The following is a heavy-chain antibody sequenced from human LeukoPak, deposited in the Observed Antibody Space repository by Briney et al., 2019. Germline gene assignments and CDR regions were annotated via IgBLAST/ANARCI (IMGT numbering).Heavy chain of an antibody. J-gene: IGHJ5*02. Sequence: SETLSLTCTVSGGSISSGGYYWSWIRQPAGKGLEWIGRIYPNGNTNYDPSLKSRVTMSVDTSKNQFSLKLNSVTAADTAVYYCASGGASKWFDPWGQGTLVTVSS. CDR1: GGSISSGGYY. V-gene: IGHV4-61*02. D-gene: IGHD4-23*01. CDR2: IYPNGNT. CDR3: ASGGASKWFDP.